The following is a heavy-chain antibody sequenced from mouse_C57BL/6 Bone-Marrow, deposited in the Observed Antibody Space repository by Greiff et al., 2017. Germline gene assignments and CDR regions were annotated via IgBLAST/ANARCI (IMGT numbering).Heavy chain of an antibody. D-gene: IGHD1-1*01. CDR1: GYTFTSYW. V-gene: IGHV1-64*01. CDR3: ARDYYGSSYPYYFDY. Sequence: QVQLQQPGAELVKPGASVKLSCKASGYTFTSYWMHWVKQRPGQGLEWIGMIHPNSGSTNYNETFKSKATLTVDKSSSTAYMQLSSLTSEDSAVYYCARDYYGSSYPYYFDYWGKGTTLTVSS. CDR2: IHPNSGST. J-gene: IGHJ2*01.